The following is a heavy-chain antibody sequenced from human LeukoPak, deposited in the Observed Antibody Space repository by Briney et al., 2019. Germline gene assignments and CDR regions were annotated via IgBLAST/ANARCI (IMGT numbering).Heavy chain of an antibody. Sequence: GGSLRLSCAASGFTFSSYSMNWVRQAPGKGLEWVSSISSSSSYIYYADSVKGRFTISRDNAKNSLYLQMNSLRAEDTAVYYCGLYCSSTSCYAGSSYCGMDVWGQGTTVTVSS. CDR3: GLYCSSTSCYAGSSYCGMDV. V-gene: IGHV3-21*01. CDR2: ISSSSSYI. D-gene: IGHD2-2*01. J-gene: IGHJ6*02. CDR1: GFTFSSYS.